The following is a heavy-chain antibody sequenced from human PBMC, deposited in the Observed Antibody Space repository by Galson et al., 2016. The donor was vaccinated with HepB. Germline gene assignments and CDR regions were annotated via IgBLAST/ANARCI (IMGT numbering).Heavy chain of an antibody. CDR2: MPYGGTNK. CDR3: ARDRPTVTYLDY. D-gene: IGHD4-17*01. J-gene: IGHJ4*02. CDR1: GFSFRNYG. Sequence: SLRLSCAASGFSFRNYGMHWVRQAPGKGLEWVAVMPYGGTNKYYADSVKGRFTISRDNSKNTLYLQMNSLRAEDTAVYFCARDRPTVTYLDYWGQGTLVSVSS. V-gene: IGHV3-30*03.